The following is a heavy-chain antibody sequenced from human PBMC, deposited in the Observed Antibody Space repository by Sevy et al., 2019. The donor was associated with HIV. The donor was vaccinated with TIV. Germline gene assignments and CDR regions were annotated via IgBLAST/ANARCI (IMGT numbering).Heavy chain of an antibody. D-gene: IGHD3-3*01. CDR3: ARGMGDFWSGYYRVDP. CDR1: GFTFSDYA. Sequence: GGSLRLSCAASGFTFSDYAMHWVRQAPGKGLEWVAVISYDGSNNYYADSMKGRFTISRDNSKNTLYLQMNSLRPEDTAVFYCARGMGDFWSGYYRVDPWGQGTLVTVSS. J-gene: IGHJ5*02. V-gene: IGHV3-30-3*01. CDR2: ISYDGSNN.